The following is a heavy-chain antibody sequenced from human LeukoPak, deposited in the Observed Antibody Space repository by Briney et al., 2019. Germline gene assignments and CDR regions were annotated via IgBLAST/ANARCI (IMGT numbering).Heavy chain of an antibody. Sequence: ASVKVSCKASGYTFTGYYMHWVRQAPGQGLEWMGRITPNSGDTNYAQKFQGRVTMTRNTSISTAYMELSSLRSDDTAVYYCARGPPNWGYDYWGPGTLVTVSS. D-gene: IGHD7-27*01. CDR2: ITPNSGDT. CDR1: GYTFTGYY. V-gene: IGHV1-2*06. J-gene: IGHJ4*02. CDR3: ARGPPNWGYDY.